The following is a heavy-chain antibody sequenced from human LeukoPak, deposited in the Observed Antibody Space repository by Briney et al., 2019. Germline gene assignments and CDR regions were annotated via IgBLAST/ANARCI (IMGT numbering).Heavy chain of an antibody. J-gene: IGHJ4*02. CDR1: GFTFSSYS. CDR2: ISSDGTTT. CDR3: ARAHSSGWYYGGGS. V-gene: IGHV3-74*01. Sequence: GGSLRLSCAASGFTFSSYSMNWVRQAPGKGLVWVSRISSDGTTTTYADSVQGRFTISRDNAKNTLYLQMDSLRAEDTSVYYCARAHSSGWYYGGGSWGQGTLVTVSS. D-gene: IGHD6-19*01.